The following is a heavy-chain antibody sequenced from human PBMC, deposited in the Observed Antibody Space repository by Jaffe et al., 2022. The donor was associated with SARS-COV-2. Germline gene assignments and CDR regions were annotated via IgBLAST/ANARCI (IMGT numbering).Heavy chain of an antibody. D-gene: IGHD2-2*01. V-gene: IGHV3-9*01. CDR1: GFTFVDYA. CDR2: INWNGNHI. CDR3: TKGPTLSYRFDY. Sequence: EVQLVESGGGLVQPGRSLRLSCAASGFTFVDYAMHWVRQAPGKGLEWVSGINWNGNHIDQADSVKGRFTISRDNAKNSLYLQMNSLRPEDTAVYYCTKGPTLSYRFDYWGQGTLVTVSS. J-gene: IGHJ4*02.